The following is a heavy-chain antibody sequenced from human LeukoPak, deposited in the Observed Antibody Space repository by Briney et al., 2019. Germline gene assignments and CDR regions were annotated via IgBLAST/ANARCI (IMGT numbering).Heavy chain of an antibody. V-gene: IGHV3-48*01. CDR3: ARDGGYAYEIDC. Sequence: GGSLRLSCAASGFTFSSYSMNWVRQAPGKGLEWVSYISNSITTTYYADSVKGRFTISRDNAKTSLYLQMNSLRAEDTAVYYCARDGGYAYEIDCWGQGTLVTVSS. CDR2: ISNSITTT. CDR1: GFTFSSYS. D-gene: IGHD5-18*01. J-gene: IGHJ4*02.